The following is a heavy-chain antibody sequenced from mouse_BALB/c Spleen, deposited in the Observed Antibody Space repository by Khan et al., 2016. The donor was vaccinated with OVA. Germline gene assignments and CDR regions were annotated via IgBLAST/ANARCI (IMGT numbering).Heavy chain of an antibody. V-gene: IGHV1-4*01. CDR3: VRDGACRRNDDWFAY. CDR2: INPSNGYT. D-gene: IGHD2-14*01. Sequence: QAQLQQSGAELARPGASVKMSCKASGYTFTSYTIHWIKLRPGQGLEWIGFINPSNGYTNYNLKFKDTSTLTADKSSITVYMQLSSLTSDDYAVFNCVRDGACRRNDDWFAYWGQGTVVTVSA. J-gene: IGHJ3*01. CDR1: GYTFTSYT.